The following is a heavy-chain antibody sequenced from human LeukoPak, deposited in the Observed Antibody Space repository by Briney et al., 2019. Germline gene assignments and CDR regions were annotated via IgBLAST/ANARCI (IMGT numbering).Heavy chain of an antibody. CDR1: GYIFTSYG. CDR2: ISTYNGNT. CDR3: ARVGYTSGCDH. V-gene: IGHV1-18*01. D-gene: IGHD3-3*01. J-gene: IGHJ4*02. Sequence: ASVKVSCKASGYIFTSYGIGWVRQAPGQGLEWMGWISTYNGNTNYVQRLQGRVTMTTDTPTNTFHMELRSLRSDDAAVYYCARVGYTSGCDHWGQGTLVTVSS.